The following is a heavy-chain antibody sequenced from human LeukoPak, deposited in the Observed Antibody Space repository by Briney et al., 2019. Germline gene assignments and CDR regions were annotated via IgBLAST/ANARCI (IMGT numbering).Heavy chain of an antibody. D-gene: IGHD4-17*01. CDR1: GFTFSGHE. J-gene: IGHJ4*02. Sequence: PGGSLRLSCAASGFTFSGHEMNWVRQTPGKGLEWLSYISTTGSTIYYADSVKSRFTISRDNAKNSLYLQMNSLRAEDTAIYFCARADPYGDSTPDYWGQGTPVIVSS. CDR2: ISTTGSTI. V-gene: IGHV3-48*03. CDR3: ARADPYGDSTPDY.